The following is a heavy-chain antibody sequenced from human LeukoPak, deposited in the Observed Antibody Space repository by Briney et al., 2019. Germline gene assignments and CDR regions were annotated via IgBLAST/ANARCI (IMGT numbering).Heavy chain of an antibody. D-gene: IGHD2-2*01. J-gene: IGHJ5*02. CDR3: ARAQTPDLEVVPAAISRIAWFDP. CDR1: GYTFTGYY. V-gene: IGHV1-2*02. CDR2: INPNSGGT. Sequence: ASVKVSCKASGYTFTGYYMHWVRQAPGQGLEWMGWINPNSGGTNYAQKFQGRVTMTRDTSISTAYMELSRLRSDDTAVYYCARAQTPDLEVVPAAISRIAWFDPWGQGTLVTVSS.